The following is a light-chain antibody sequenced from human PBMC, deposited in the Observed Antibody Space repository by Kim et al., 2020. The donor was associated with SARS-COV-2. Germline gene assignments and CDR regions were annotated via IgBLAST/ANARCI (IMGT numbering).Light chain of an antibody. J-gene: IGKJ2*03. CDR1: QSVNST. Sequence: VSPGEIATRSCRASQSVNSTLAWYQQKPGQAPRLLIYGASYRATGIPDRFSGSGSGTEFTLTITSLQSEDSAVYYCQQYDEWPSYSFGQGTKLEI. CDR3: QQYDEWPSYS. V-gene: IGKV3-15*01. CDR2: GAS.